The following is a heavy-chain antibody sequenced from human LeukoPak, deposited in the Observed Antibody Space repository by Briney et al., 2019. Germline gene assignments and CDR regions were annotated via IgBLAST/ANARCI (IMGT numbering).Heavy chain of an antibody. CDR3: ATTAATAGGPY. Sequence: PGGSLRLSCAASGFTFTDFLMTWVRQAPGKGLEWVASIKEDSRATFYGASVKGRFTISRDNSKSSLYLQMNSLRVEDTAVYYCATTAATAGGPYWGQGTLVTISS. J-gene: IGHJ4*02. CDR2: IKEDSRAT. V-gene: IGHV3-7*01. CDR1: GFTFTDFL. D-gene: IGHD6-13*01.